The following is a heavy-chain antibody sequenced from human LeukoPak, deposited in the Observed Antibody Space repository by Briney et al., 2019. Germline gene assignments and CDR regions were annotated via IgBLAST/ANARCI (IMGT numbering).Heavy chain of an antibody. J-gene: IGHJ4*02. CDR1: GGTFSSYA. D-gene: IGHD2-2*01. CDR2: IIPILGIA. V-gene: IGHV1-69*04. CDR3: ARGVLVPAAAYYFDY. Sequence: SVKVSCKASGGTFSSYAISWVRQAPGQGLEWMGRIIPILGIANYAQKFQGRVTITTDESTSTAYMELSSLRSEDTAVYYCARGVLVPAAAYYFDYWGQGTLVTVSS.